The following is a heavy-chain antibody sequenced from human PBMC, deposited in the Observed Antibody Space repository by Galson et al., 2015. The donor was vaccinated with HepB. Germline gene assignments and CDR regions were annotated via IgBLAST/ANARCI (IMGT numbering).Heavy chain of an antibody. CDR2: ICYTGSGGA. Sequence: ETLSLTCSVSGDSITSYCWSWIRQPPGKALESIGYICYTGSGGASYNPFFKSRATMSVDTSKNQFSLRLNSVTAADTAVYYCARDGRHFGDYDYWGPGTLVTVSS. CDR3: ARDGRHFGDYDY. V-gene: IGHV4-59*01. CDR1: GDSITSYC. J-gene: IGHJ4*02. D-gene: IGHD4-17*01.